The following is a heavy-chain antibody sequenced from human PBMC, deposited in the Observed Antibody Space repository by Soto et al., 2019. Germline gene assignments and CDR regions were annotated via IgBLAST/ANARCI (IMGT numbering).Heavy chain of an antibody. D-gene: IGHD2-8*01. Sequence: ASVKVSCKASGYTFTSYCISWVRQAPVQGLEWMGWISAYNGNTNYAQKLQGRVTMTTDTSTSTAYMELRSLRSDDTAVYYCARDGCTNGVCYLSYWGQGTLVTVSS. CDR3: ARDGCTNGVCYLSY. CDR1: GYTFTSYC. J-gene: IGHJ4*02. V-gene: IGHV1-18*01. CDR2: ISAYNGNT.